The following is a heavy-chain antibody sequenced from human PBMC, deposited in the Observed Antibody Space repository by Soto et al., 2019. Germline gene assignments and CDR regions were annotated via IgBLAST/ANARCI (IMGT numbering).Heavy chain of an antibody. Sequence: KPSETLSLTCAVYGGSFSGYYWSWIRQPPGKGLEWIGEINHSGSTNYNPSLKSRVTISVDTSKNQFSLKLSSVTAADTAVYYCARGKVIVVIGAKYYYYGMDVWGQGTTVTVSS. CDR3: ARGKVIVVIGAKYYYYGMDV. V-gene: IGHV4-34*01. CDR2: INHSGST. J-gene: IGHJ6*02. D-gene: IGHD3-22*01. CDR1: GGSFSGYY.